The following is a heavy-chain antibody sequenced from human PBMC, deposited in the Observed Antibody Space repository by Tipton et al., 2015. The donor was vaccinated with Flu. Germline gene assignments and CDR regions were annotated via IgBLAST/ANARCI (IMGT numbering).Heavy chain of an antibody. Sequence: SLRLSCAASGFKLDDFAMVWVRQAPGKGLEWVAGISWDSSEKGYADSVKGRFTISRDTANNSLYLEMNSRTAEDTALYFCAKGGLVVVVTYFDSWGQGTLVTVSS. V-gene: IGHV3-9*01. CDR1: GFKLDDFA. CDR3: AKGGLVVVVTYFDS. D-gene: IGHD3-22*01. J-gene: IGHJ4*02. CDR2: ISWDSSEK.